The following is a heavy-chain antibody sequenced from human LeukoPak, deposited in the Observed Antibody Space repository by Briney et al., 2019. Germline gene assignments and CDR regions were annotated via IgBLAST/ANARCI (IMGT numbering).Heavy chain of an antibody. J-gene: IGHJ6*02. D-gene: IGHD4-17*01. CDR2: ISYDGSNK. CDR1: GFTFSSYA. Sequence: GGSLRLSCAASGFTFSSYAMHWVRQAPGKGLEWVAVISYDGSNKYYADSVKGRFTISRDNSKNTQYLQMNSLRAEDTAVYYCARENAYGDYADYYYYGMDVWGQGTTVTVSS. CDR3: ARENAYGDYADYYYYGMDV. V-gene: IGHV3-30*04.